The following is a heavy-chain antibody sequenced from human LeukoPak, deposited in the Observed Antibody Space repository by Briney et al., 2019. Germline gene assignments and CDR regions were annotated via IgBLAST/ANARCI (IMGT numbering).Heavy chain of an antibody. V-gene: IGHV4-39*01. J-gene: IGHJ4*02. CDR1: GGSISSSSYY. CDR3: ARHRVTTIDY. CDR2: IYYSGST. D-gene: IGHD4-17*01. Sequence: SETLSLTCTVSGGSISSSSYYWGWIRQPPGKGLEWIGSIYYSGSTFYNPSLTSRVTISADTSKNQFSLNLGPVTAADTAVFYCARHRVTTIDYWGQGTLVTVSS.